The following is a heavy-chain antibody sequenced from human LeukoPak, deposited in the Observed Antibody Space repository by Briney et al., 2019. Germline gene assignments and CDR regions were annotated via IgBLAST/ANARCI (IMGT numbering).Heavy chain of an antibody. D-gene: IGHD3-22*01. CDR1: GFTFSSYA. CDR2: ISGGGGST. J-gene: IGHJ4*02. V-gene: IGHV3-23*01. Sequence: GGSLRLSCAASGFTFSSYAMSWVRQAPGKGLEWVSAISGGGGSTYYADSVKGRFTISRDNSKNTLYLQMNSLRAEDTAVYYCAKDSQYYDSSGYYYFDYWGQGTLVTVSS. CDR3: AKDSQYYDSSGYYYFDY.